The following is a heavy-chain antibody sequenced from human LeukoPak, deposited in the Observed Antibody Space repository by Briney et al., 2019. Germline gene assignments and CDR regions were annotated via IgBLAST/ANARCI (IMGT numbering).Heavy chain of an antibody. V-gene: IGHV4-34*01. J-gene: IGHJ4*02. D-gene: IGHD3-10*01. CDR3: ARRPRRGFDY. CDR2: INHSGST. CDR1: GGAFSGFY. Sequence: SGTPFLTCAVYGGAFSGFYWGWIRQPPGEGPEWIGEINHSGSTNYNPSLKSRVTISVDASKNQFSLKLSSVTAADTAVYYCARRPRRGFDYWGQGTLVTVSS.